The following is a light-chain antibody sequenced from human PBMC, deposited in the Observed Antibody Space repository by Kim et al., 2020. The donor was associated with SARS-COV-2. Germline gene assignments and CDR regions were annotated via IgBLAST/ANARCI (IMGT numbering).Light chain of an antibody. CDR1: QSIVYSDGNIY. Sequence: HASIACRSSQSIVYSDGNIYLNWFHQRPGQSPRRLIYKVSNRDSGVPDRFSGSGSGTDFTLQISRVEAEDVGVYYCMQGTHWPFTFGPGTKVDIK. V-gene: IGKV2-30*01. CDR2: KVS. J-gene: IGKJ3*01. CDR3: MQGTHWPFT.